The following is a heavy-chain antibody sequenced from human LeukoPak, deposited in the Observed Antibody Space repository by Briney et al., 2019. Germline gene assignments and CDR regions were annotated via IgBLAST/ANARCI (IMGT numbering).Heavy chain of an antibody. V-gene: IGHV4-61*02. J-gene: IGHJ6*03. Sequence: SETLSLTCTVSGGSISSGGYYWSWIRQPAGKGLEWIGRIYTSGSTNYNPSLKSRVTISVDTSKNQFSLKLSSVTAADTAVYYCARSSIAAAGTHYYYYYYMDVWGKGTTVTISS. CDR3: ARSSIAAAGTHYYYYYYMDV. D-gene: IGHD6-13*01. CDR1: GGSISSGGYY. CDR2: IYTSGST.